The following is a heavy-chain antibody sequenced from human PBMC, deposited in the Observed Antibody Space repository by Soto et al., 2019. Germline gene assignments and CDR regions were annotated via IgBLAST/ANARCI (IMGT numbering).Heavy chain of an antibody. J-gene: IGHJ5*02. D-gene: IGHD1-1*01. V-gene: IGHV4-4*07. CDR2: IYATGTT. CDR1: GASISGFY. CDR3: VRDGTKTLRDWFDP. Sequence: PSETLSLTCTVSGASISGFYWSWIRKSAGKGLEWIGRIYATGTTDYNPALKSRVMMSVDTSKKQFSLKLRSVTAADTAVYYCVRDGTKTLRDWFDPWGQGISVTVSS.